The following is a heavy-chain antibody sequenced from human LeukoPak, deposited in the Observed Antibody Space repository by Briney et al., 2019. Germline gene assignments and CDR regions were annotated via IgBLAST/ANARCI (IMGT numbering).Heavy chain of an antibody. CDR1: GYTFTGYY. V-gene: IGHV1-2*02. Sequence: ASVKVSCKASGYTFTGYYMHWVRQAPGQGLEWMGWINPNSGGTNYAQKFQGRVTMTRDTSISTAYMELSRLRSDDTAVYYCARGGGRKDYYDSSGYFGIDYWGQGTLVTVSS. CDR2: INPNSGGT. CDR3: ARGGGRKDYYDSSGYFGIDY. D-gene: IGHD3-22*01. J-gene: IGHJ4*02.